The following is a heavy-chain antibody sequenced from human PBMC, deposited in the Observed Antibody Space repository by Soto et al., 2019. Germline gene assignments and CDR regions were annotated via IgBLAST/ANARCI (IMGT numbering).Heavy chain of an antibody. D-gene: IGHD5-18*01. V-gene: IGHV3-30*18. CDR2: MSYDGSNK. Sequence: QVQLVESGGGVVQPGRSLRLSCAASGFTFSSYGMHWVRQAPGKGLEWVAVMSYDGSNKYYADSVEGRFTISRDNSKHTLYLQTNSLRAEDTAVYYCAKIGRGYSYGYDAFDIWGQGTMVTVSS. CDR3: AKIGRGYSYGYDAFDI. J-gene: IGHJ3*02. CDR1: GFTFSSYG.